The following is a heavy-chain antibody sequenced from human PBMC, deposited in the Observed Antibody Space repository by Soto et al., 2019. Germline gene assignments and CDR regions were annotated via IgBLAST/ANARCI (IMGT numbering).Heavy chain of an antibody. Sequence: PGGSLRLSCAASGFTFSSYGMHWVRQAPGKGLEWVAVIWYDGSNKYYADSVKGRFTISRDNSKNTLYLQMISLRAEDTAVYYCAKMRGRYYGSDSGGYMDVWGKGTTVTVSS. CDR3: AKMRGRYYGSDSGGYMDV. CDR2: IWYDGSNK. D-gene: IGHD3-10*01. J-gene: IGHJ6*03. V-gene: IGHV3-33*06. CDR1: GFTFSSYG.